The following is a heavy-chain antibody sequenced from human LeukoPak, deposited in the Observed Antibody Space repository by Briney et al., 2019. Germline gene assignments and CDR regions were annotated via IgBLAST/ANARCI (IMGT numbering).Heavy chain of an antibody. CDR2: ISGSGGTT. J-gene: IGHJ6*03. Sequence: GGSLRLSCAASGFTFNNYAISWVRQAPGKGLEWVSAISGSGGTTYYADSVKGRFTISRDNAKNSLYLQMNSLRAEDTAVYYCARGPHYYYMDVWGKGTTVTVSS. V-gene: IGHV3-23*01. CDR1: GFTFNNYA. CDR3: ARGPHYYYMDV.